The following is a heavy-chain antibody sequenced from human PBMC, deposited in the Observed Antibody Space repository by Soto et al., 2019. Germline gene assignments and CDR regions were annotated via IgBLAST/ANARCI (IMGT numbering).Heavy chain of an antibody. D-gene: IGHD3-16*02. Sequence: PGGSLRLSCAASGFTFDSYAMSWVRQAPGKGLEWVSGISASGRSTYYPDSVKGRFTISRDNSKNTLFLQMNNLRAEDTAVYYCADGGEWSFNFEYWGLGTLVTVS. CDR1: GFTFDSYA. V-gene: IGHV3-23*01. J-gene: IGHJ4*02. CDR3: ADGGEWSFNFEY. CDR2: ISASGRST.